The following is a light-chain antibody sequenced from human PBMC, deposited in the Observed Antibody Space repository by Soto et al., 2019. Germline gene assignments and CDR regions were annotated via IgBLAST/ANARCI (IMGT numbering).Light chain of an antibody. Sequence: QSALTQPASVSGSPGQSITISCTGTSGDVGGYDYVSWYQHHPGKAPKLIIYEVTNRPSGVSHRFSGSKSGKTASLTVSGLQAEDEADYYCSSYTSSSTPRIFGTGTKVTVL. CDR1: SGDVGGYDY. CDR3: SSYTSSSTPRI. V-gene: IGLV2-14*01. CDR2: EVT. J-gene: IGLJ1*01.